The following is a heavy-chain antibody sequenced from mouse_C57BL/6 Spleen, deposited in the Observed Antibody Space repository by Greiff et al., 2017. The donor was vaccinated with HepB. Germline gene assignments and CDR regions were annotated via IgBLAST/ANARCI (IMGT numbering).Heavy chain of an antibody. CDR1: GFTFSSYG. Sequence: EVQLVESGGDLVKPGGSLKLSCAASGFTFSSYGMSWVRQTPDKRLEWVATISSGGSYTYYPDSVKGRCTITRDNAKNTLYLQMRSLKSEDTAMYYCARSTMITDWYFDVWGTGTTVTVSS. CDR2: ISSGGSYT. D-gene: IGHD2-4*01. J-gene: IGHJ1*03. CDR3: ARSTMITDWYFDV. V-gene: IGHV5-6*01.